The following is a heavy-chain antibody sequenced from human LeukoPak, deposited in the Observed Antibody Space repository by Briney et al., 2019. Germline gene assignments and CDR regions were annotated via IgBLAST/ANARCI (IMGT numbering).Heavy chain of an antibody. Sequence: GGSLRLSCAVSGFTFSSYWMHWVRQAPGKGLEWVSAIDSTGAYTWYADSVKGRFTISKDSSKTILYLQMNSLRAEDAAVYFCAKGSAAGRPYYFDYWGQGTLVTVSS. CDR2: IDSTGAYT. CDR3: AKGSAAGRPYYFDY. D-gene: IGHD6-25*01. CDR1: GFTFSSYW. J-gene: IGHJ4*02. V-gene: IGHV3-23*01.